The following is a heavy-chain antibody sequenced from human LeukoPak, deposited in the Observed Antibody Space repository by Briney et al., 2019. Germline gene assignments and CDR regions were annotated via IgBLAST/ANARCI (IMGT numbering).Heavy chain of an antibody. Sequence: GGSLRLSCAASGFTFSSYAVHWVRQAPGKGLEWVAVISYDGNNKYYADSVKGRFTISRDNSKNTLYLQMNSLRAEDTAVYYCARVDGLLWFGDPRGGPFDPWGQGTLVTVSS. CDR3: ARVDGLLWFGDPRGGPFDP. D-gene: IGHD3-10*01. CDR2: ISYDGNNK. J-gene: IGHJ5*02. V-gene: IGHV3-30-3*01. CDR1: GFTFSSYA.